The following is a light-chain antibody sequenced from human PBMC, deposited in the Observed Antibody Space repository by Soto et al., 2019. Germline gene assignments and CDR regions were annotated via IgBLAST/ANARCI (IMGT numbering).Light chain of an antibody. Sequence: QSALTQPASVSGSPGQSITISCTGSSSDVGAYDFVSWYQQHPGKAPKLMIYDVINRPSGVSNRFSGSKSGNTASLTISGLQAEDEADYHCTSYSGSSAYVLFGGGTQLTVL. V-gene: IGLV2-14*03. CDR1: SSDVGAYDF. CDR3: TSYSGSSAYVL. J-gene: IGLJ2*01. CDR2: DVI.